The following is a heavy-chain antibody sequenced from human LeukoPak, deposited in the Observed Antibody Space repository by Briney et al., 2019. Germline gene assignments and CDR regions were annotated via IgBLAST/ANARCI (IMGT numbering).Heavy chain of an antibody. CDR2: ISYDGSNK. D-gene: IGHD4-17*01. Sequence: GGSLRLSCAASGFTFSSYAMRWVRQAPGKGLEWVAVISYDGSNKYYADSVKGRFTISRDNSKNTLYLQMNSLRAEDTAVYYCARDRATVTTLCDYWGQGTLVTVSS. V-gene: IGHV3-30-3*01. CDR1: GFTFSSYA. CDR3: ARDRATVTTLCDY. J-gene: IGHJ4*02.